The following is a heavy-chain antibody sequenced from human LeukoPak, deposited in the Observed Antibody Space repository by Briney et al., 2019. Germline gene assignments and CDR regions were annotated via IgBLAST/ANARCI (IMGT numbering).Heavy chain of an antibody. CDR3: ATDADYKWDY. D-gene: IGHD4-11*01. CDR2: INGDGSET. CDR1: GFTFSTYW. J-gene: IGHJ4*02. V-gene: IGHV3-7*01. Sequence: GGSLRPSCAASGFTFSTYWMCWVRKAPGKGLEWVANINGDGSETYFVDSVRGRFTISRDNTKNSLSLQINSVRAEDTALYYCATDADYKWDYWGQGTLVTVSS.